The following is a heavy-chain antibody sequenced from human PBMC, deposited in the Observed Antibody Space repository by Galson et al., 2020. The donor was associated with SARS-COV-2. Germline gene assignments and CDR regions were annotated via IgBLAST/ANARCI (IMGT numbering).Heavy chain of an antibody. CDR1: GYKFTDYN. D-gene: IGHD6-13*01. CDR3: ARRNTNSWRFDY. V-gene: IGHV1-2*02. Sequence: ASVKVSCQASGYKFTDYNIHWVRQVPGQGLEWMGWINPKSVGTNSAQKFQGRVTMTSDTSITTAYMELSGLRSDDMAVYYCARRNTNSWRFDYWGQGTLVTVSS. J-gene: IGHJ4*02. CDR2: INPKSVGT.